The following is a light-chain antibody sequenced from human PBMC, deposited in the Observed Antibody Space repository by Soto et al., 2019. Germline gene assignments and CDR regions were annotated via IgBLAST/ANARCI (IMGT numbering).Light chain of an antibody. CDR1: QTVNRNY. V-gene: IGKV3-20*01. CDR2: GVS. CDR3: QQYIDSRT. Sequence: EIVLTQSPGILALSLGDGATLSCRASQTVNRNYLAWYLQKPGQPPRLLIYGVSNRAPGVPDRFSGGGSGTDFTLTIARLEADDFGTYYCQQYIDSRTFGQGTKV. J-gene: IGKJ1*01.